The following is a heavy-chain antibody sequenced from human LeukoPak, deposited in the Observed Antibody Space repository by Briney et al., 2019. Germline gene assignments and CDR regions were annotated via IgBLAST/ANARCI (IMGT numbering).Heavy chain of an antibody. J-gene: IGHJ4*02. Sequence: GGSLRLSCAASGFTFAEYTMHWVRQAPGKGLEWVSLISWNGARIHYGDSVKGRFTISRDNSKNSLYLQMNSLRTEDTALYYCVKDLVAASENVRGWYPMDYWGQGTLVTASS. D-gene: IGHD6-19*01. V-gene: IGHV3-43*01. CDR3: VKDLVAASENVRGWYPMDY. CDR1: GFTFAEYT. CDR2: ISWNGARI.